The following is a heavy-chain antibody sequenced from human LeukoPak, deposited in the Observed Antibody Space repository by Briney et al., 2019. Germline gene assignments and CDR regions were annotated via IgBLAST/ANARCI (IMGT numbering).Heavy chain of an antibody. CDR1: DDSITMYY. D-gene: IGHD6-19*01. CDR2: VDHTGST. V-gene: IGHV4-59*12. J-gene: IGHJ4*02. Sequence: NPSETLSLTCSVSDDSITMYYWTWIRQPPGKGLEWIGYVDHTGSTNFNPSLNGRVSISRDTSKNLFSLKLSSVTAADTAVYYCARGSSGMDYFDYWGQGTLVTVSS. CDR3: ARGSSGMDYFDY.